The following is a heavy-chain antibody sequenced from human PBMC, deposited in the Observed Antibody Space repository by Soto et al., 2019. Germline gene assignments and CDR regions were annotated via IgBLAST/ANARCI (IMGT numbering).Heavy chain of an antibody. CDR3: AKAGRPFYDLWSENRFDP. CDR1: GFTFSSYA. CDR2: ISGSGGAT. V-gene: IGHV3-23*01. Sequence: PGWALRLSCTASGFTFSSYAMTWVRQAPGKGLEWVSSISGSGGATYYADSVKGRFTISRDDSKNTLFLQMDSLRAEDTALYYCAKAGRPFYDLWSENRFDPWGQGTLVTVSS. J-gene: IGHJ5*02. D-gene: IGHD3-3*01.